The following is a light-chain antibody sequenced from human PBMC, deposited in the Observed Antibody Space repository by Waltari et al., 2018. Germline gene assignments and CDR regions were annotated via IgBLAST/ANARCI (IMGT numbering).Light chain of an antibody. CDR2: KND. V-gene: IGLV1-47*01. J-gene: IGLJ3*02. CDR3: AAWDDSPIGQV. CDR1: NSNIGSNP. Sequence: QSVLTQPPSASGTPGQRVTISCSGSNSNIGSNPVSWYHQFPGTAPKLVIYKNDQRPSGVPARFSASKSGTAASLAISGLRSEDEADYYCAAWDDSPIGQVFGGGTKVTVL.